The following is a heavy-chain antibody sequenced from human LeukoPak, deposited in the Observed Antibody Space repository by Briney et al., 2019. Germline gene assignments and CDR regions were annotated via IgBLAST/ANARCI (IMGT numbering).Heavy chain of an antibody. V-gene: IGHV1-69*01. CDR1: GGTFSSYA. Sequence: SVKVSCKASGGTFSSYAISWVRQAPGQGLEWMGGIIPIFGTANYAQKFQGRVTITADESTSTAYMELSSLRSEDTAVYYCRICSRPSGTNRNYWYFDLWGRGTLVTVSS. D-gene: IGHD2-2*01. J-gene: IGHJ2*01. CDR2: IIPIFGTA. CDR3: RICSRPSGTNRNYWYFDL.